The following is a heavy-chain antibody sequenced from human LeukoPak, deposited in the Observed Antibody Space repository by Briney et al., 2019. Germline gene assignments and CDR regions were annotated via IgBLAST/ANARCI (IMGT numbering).Heavy chain of an antibody. V-gene: IGHV4-4*02. Sequence: SETLSLTCAVSGGSISSSNWWSWVRQPPGKGLEWIGEIYHSGSTNYNPSLKSRVTISVDKSKNQFSLKLSSVTAADTAVYYCAREDSSSWRNWFDPWGQGTLVTVSS. CDR3: AREDSSSWRNWFDP. D-gene: IGHD6-13*01. CDR2: IYHSGST. J-gene: IGHJ5*02. CDR1: GGSISSSNW.